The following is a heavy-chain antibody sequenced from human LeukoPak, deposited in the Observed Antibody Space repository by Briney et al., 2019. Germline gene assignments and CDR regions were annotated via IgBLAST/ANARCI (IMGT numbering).Heavy chain of an antibody. Sequence: ASVKVSCKASGYTFTSYGISWVRQAPGQGLEWMGWISAYNGNTNYAQKLQGRVTMTTDTSTSTAYMELRSLRSDDTAVYYCARDGRAVSWYNWNYDLENWFDPWGQGTLVTVSS. D-gene: IGHD1-7*01. CDR3: ARDGRAVSWYNWNYDLENWFDP. V-gene: IGHV1-18*01. CDR2: ISAYNGNT. J-gene: IGHJ5*02. CDR1: GYTFTSYG.